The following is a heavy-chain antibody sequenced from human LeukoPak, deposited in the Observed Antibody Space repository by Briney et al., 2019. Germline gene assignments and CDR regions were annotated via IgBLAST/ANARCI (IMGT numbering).Heavy chain of an antibody. CDR1: GFTFSSYW. J-gene: IGHJ3*02. Sequence: GGSLRLSCAASGFTFSSYWMSWVRQAPGKGLEWVANIKQDGSEKYYVDSVKGRFTISRDNAKNSLSLQMNSLRTEDTAFYYCAKVTITGDSFDIWGQGTMVTVSS. CDR2: IKQDGSEK. D-gene: IGHD5-24*01. CDR3: AKVTITGDSFDI. V-gene: IGHV3-7*03.